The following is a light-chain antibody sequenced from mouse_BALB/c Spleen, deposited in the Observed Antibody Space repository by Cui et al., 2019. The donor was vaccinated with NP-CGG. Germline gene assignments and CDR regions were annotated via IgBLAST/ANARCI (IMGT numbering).Light chain of an antibody. Sequence: QAVATQDFALTTSPGETVTLTCRSSTGAVTTSNYANWVQEKPDHLFTGLIGGTNNRTPGVPARFSGSLIGDKAALTITGAQTEDEAIYFCALWYSNHWVFGGGTKLTVL. CDR1: TGAVTTSNY. CDR3: ALWYSNHWV. J-gene: IGLJ1*01. CDR2: GTN. V-gene: IGLV1*01.